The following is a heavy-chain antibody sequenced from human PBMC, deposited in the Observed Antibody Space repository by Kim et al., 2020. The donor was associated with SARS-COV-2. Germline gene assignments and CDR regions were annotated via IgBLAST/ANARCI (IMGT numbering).Heavy chain of an antibody. Sequence: GESLKISCKGSGYSFTSYWIGWVRQMPGKGLEWMGIIYPGDSDTRYIPSFQGQVTISADKSISTAYLQWSSLKASDTAMYYCARRSFYYGSGSYYSYGMDVWGQGTTVTVSS. CDR3: ARRSFYYGSGSYYSYGMDV. D-gene: IGHD3-10*01. CDR1: GYSFTSYW. J-gene: IGHJ6*02. V-gene: IGHV5-51*01. CDR2: IYPGDSDT.